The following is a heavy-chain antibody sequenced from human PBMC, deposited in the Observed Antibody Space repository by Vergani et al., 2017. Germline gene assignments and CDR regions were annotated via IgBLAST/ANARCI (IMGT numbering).Heavy chain of an antibody. J-gene: IGHJ4*02. V-gene: IGHV1-69*01. Sequence: QVQLVQSGAEVKKPGSSVKVLYKASGGTFSSYAISLVRQAPGQGLEWMVGIIPIFGTANYAQKLQGGVTFTADQSTSTAYMELSSLRSEDTAVYYCASGPDSSGYCADGGQGTLVTVSS. CDR1: GGTFSSYA. CDR2: IIPIFGTA. CDR3: ASGPDSSGYCAD. D-gene: IGHD3-22*01.